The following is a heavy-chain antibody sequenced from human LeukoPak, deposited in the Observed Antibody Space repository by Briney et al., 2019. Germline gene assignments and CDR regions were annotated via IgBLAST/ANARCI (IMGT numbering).Heavy chain of an antibody. J-gene: IGHJ4*02. V-gene: IGHV4-34*01. CDR1: GFTFSSSA. CDR2: INHSGGT. CDR3: ARVSDIMISFGGVISYFDY. D-gene: IGHD3-16*02. Sequence: GSLTLSCAASGFTFSSSAMSWVRQAPGKGLEWIGEINHSGGTHYNPSLWGRLTISIDTSKNKFSLQLTAVTAADTGVYFCARVSDIMISFGGVISYFDYWGQGAQVTVSS.